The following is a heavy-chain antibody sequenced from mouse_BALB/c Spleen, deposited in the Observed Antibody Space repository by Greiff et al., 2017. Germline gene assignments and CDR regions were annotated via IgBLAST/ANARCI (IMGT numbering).Heavy chain of an antibody. CDR1: GFTFTDYY. Sequence: EVQLVESGGGLVQPGGSLRLSCATSGFTFTDYYMSWVRQPPGKALEWLGFIRNKADGYTTEYSASVKGRFTISRDNSQSILYLQMNTLRAEDSATYYCARVPYYGSYPFYAMDYWGQGTSVTVSS. CDR2: IRNKADGYTT. J-gene: IGHJ4*01. V-gene: IGHV7-3*02. D-gene: IGHD2-1*01. CDR3: ARVPYYGSYPFYAMDY.